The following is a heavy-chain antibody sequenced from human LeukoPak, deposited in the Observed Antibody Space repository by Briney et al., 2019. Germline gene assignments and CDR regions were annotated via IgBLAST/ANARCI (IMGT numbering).Heavy chain of an antibody. Sequence: GGSLRLSCAASGFTFSSYLMSWVRQAPGKGLEWVATIKNDGSEKNYEDSVKGRFTISRDNAKNSLYLQMSGLRAEDTAVYFCATADWFSFDFWGQGTLVTVSS. CDR3: ATADWFSFDF. CDR1: GFTFSSYL. CDR2: IKNDGSEK. D-gene: IGHD3-9*01. J-gene: IGHJ4*02. V-gene: IGHV3-7*04.